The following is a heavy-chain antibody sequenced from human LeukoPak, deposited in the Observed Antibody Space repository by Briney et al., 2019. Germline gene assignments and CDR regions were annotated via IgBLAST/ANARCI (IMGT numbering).Heavy chain of an antibody. V-gene: IGHV4-59*08. J-gene: IGHJ4*02. CDR1: GGSISSYY. CDR2: IYYSVST. CDR3: ARGPIAVALGYYFDY. Sequence: SETLSLTCTVSGGSISSYYWSWIRQPPGKVLEWIGYIYYSVSTNYNPSLKSRVTISVDTSKNQFSLKLSSVTAADTAVYYCARGPIAVALGYYFDYWGQGTLVTVSS. D-gene: IGHD6-19*01.